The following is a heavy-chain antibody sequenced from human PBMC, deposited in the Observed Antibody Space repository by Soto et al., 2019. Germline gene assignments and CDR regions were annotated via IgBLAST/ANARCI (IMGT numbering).Heavy chain of an antibody. CDR1: GFTFITNA. Sequence: EVQLLESGGGLVQPGGSLRLSCVASGFTFITNAMTWVRQSPAKGLEWVSAISGSSGSTYYADSVKGRFTISRDDSKNTLYLQMYSLRAGDMAVYYCAKGGGRGGSFNTRVDYWGQGTLVTVSS. CDR2: ISGSSGST. V-gene: IGHV3-23*01. J-gene: IGHJ4*02. D-gene: IGHD1-26*01. CDR3: AKGGGRGGSFNTRVDY.